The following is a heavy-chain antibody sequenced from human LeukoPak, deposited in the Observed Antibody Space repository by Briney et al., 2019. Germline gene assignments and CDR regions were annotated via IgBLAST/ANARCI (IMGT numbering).Heavy chain of an antibody. CDR3: AREPGPQASSDY. CDR1: GYTFTSYY. Sequence: ASVKVSCKASGYTFTSYYMHWVRQAPGQGLEWMGIINPSGGSTGYAQKFQGRVTMTRDMSTSTVYMELSSLRSEDTAVYYCAREPGPQASSDYWGQGTLVTVSS. CDR2: INPSGGST. D-gene: IGHD1-14*01. V-gene: IGHV1-46*01. J-gene: IGHJ4*02.